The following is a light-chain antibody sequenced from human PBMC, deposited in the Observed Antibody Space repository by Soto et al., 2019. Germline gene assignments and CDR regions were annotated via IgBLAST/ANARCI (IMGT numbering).Light chain of an antibody. CDR3: VSYTTSAAYV. CDR1: SSDVGNYIF. CDR2: DIN. V-gene: IGLV2-14*01. Sequence: QSVLTQPASVSGSPGQSITISCTGTSSDVGNYIFVSWYRQHPGKAPKLTIYDINNRPSGVSNRFSGSKSGNTASLTISGLQAEDEADYYCVSYTTSAAYVFGTGTKLTVL. J-gene: IGLJ1*01.